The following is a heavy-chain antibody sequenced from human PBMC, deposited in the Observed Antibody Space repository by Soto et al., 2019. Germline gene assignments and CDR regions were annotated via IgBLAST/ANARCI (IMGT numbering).Heavy chain of an antibody. D-gene: IGHD6-19*01. CDR1: GFSFSKYA. CDR3: ARKAVPDF. J-gene: IGHJ4*02. Sequence: GGSLRLSCAASGFSFSKYAMHWVRQAPGKGLEWVAVITYDATNEYYADSVKGRFTISRDNSNNTLSLHMSSLRLADTAVYYCARKAVPDFWGQGTLVTVSS. CDR2: ITYDATNE. V-gene: IGHV3-30-3*01.